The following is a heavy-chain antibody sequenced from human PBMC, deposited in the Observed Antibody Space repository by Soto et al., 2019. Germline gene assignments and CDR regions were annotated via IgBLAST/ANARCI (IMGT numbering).Heavy chain of an antibody. D-gene: IGHD3-22*01. CDR3: ARDIPYYYDSSGLSDAFDI. CDR1: GFTFSSYG. J-gene: IGHJ3*02. Sequence: LRLSCVGSGFTFSSYGMHWVRQAPGKGLEWVAVIWYDGSNKYYADSVKGRFTISRDNSKNTLYLQMNSLRAEDTAVYYCARDIPYYYDSSGLSDAFDIWGQGTMVTVSS. CDR2: IWYDGSNK. V-gene: IGHV3-33*08.